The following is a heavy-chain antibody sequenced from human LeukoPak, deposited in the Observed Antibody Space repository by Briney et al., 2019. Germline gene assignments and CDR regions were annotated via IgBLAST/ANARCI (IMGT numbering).Heavy chain of an antibody. CDR1: GFTFSSYA. CDR2: ISGGGGST. Sequence: PGGSLRLSCAASGFTFSSYAMSWVRQAPGKGLEWVSAISGGGGSTYYADSVKGRFTISRDNSKNTLYLQMNSLRAEDTAVYYCAKDPNLPIAAPGYLDYRGQGTLVTVSS. V-gene: IGHV3-23*01. J-gene: IGHJ4*02. CDR3: AKDPNLPIAAPGYLDY. D-gene: IGHD6-13*01.